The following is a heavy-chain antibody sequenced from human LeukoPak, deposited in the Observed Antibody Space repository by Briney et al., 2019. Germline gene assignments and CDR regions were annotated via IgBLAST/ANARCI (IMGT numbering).Heavy chain of an antibody. Sequence: PLETLSLTCTVSGGSISSSSYYWGWIRQPPGKGLEWIGSIYYSGSTYYNPSLESRVTISVDTSKNQFSLKLSSVTAADTAVYYCARHFRLLRARYYMDVWGKGTTVTISS. J-gene: IGHJ6*03. CDR2: IYYSGST. D-gene: IGHD1-26*01. V-gene: IGHV4-39*01. CDR1: GGSISSSSYY. CDR3: ARHFRLLRARYYMDV.